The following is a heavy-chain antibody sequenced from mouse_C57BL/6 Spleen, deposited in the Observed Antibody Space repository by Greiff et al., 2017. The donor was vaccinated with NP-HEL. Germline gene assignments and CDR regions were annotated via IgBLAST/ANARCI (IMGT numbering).Heavy chain of an antibody. V-gene: IGHV1-18*01. CDR3: ARKRDYYGSPSFAY. CDR1: GYTFTDYN. J-gene: IGHJ3*01. D-gene: IGHD1-1*01. CDR2: INPNNGGT. Sequence: EVQLQQSGPELVKPGASVKIPCKASGYTFTDYNMDWVKQSHGKSLEWIGDINPNNGGTIYNQKFKGKATLTVDKSSSTAYMELRSLTSEDTAVYYCARKRDYYGSPSFAYWGQGTLVTVSA.